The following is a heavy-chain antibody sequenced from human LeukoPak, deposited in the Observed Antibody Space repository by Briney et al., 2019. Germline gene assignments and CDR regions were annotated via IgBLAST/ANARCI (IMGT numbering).Heavy chain of an antibody. D-gene: IGHD3-10*01. V-gene: IGHV3-7*01. CDR1: GFTFSSYW. J-gene: IGHJ6*02. Sequence: GGSLRLSCAASGFTFSSYWMSWVRQAPGKGLEWVANIKQDGSEKYYVDSVKGRFTISRDNAKNSLYLQMNSLRAEDTAVYYCARVRRTSMVRGSGETYGMDVWGQGTTVTVSS. CDR2: IKQDGSEK. CDR3: ARVRRTSMVRGSGETYGMDV.